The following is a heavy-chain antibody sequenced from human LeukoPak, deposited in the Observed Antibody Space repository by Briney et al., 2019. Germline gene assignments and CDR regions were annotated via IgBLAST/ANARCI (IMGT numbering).Heavy chain of an antibody. D-gene: IGHD1/OR15-1a*01. J-gene: IGHJ4*02. CDR1: GYTFTGYY. CDR2: INPNSGGT. Sequence: ASVKVSCKASGYTFTGYYMHWVRQAPGQGLEWMGWINPNSGGTNYAQKFQGRVTMTRDTSISTAYMELSRLRFDDTAFYYCARAPMGTAPLYWGQGTLVTVSS. V-gene: IGHV1-2*02. CDR3: ARAPMGTAPLY.